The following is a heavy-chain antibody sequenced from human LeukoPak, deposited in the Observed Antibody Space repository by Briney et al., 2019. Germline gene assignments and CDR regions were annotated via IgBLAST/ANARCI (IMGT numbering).Heavy chain of an antibody. Sequence: PGGSLRLSCAASGFPFSSYEMNWLRQAPGKGLEWVSYISSSGSTIYYADSVKGRFTISRDNAKNSLYLQMNSLRAEDTAVYYCARVGWSSSGWYDYYYGMDVWGKGTTVTVSS. CDR2: ISSSGSTI. CDR3: ARVGWSSSGWYDYYYGMDV. V-gene: IGHV3-48*03. J-gene: IGHJ6*04. CDR1: GFPFSSYE. D-gene: IGHD6-19*01.